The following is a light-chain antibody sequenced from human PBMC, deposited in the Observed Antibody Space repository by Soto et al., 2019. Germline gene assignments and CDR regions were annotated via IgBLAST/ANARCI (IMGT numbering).Light chain of an antibody. CDR1: SSNIGAGYD. V-gene: IGLV1-40*01. J-gene: IGLJ1*01. Sequence: QSVLTQPPSVSGAPGQRVTISCTGSSSNIGAGYDVHWYQQLPGTAPKVLIYGNTNRPSGVPDRFSGSKSGTSASLAITGLQAEDEADYYCSSYAGSSYVFGTGTKVTVL. CDR2: GNT. CDR3: SSYAGSSYV.